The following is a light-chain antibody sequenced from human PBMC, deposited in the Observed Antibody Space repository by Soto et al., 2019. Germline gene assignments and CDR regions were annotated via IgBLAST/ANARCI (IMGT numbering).Light chain of an antibody. CDR2: ATR. CDR1: STDVGNYNL. CDR3: CSYAGSSTFT. J-gene: IGLJ2*01. Sequence: QSALTQPASVSGSPGQSITISCTGTSTDVGNYNLVSWYQQHPGKAPKLIIYATRKRPSGVSDRYSGSKSGNTASLTISGLQAEDEANYYCCSYAGSSTFTFGGGTKLTVL. V-gene: IGLV2-23*02.